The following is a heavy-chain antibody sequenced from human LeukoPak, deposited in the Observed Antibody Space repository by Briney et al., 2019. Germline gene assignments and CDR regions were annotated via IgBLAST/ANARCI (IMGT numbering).Heavy chain of an antibody. CDR3: AKDRWGSSDY. Sequence: GGSLSLSCAASGFTFSSYSMNWVRQAPGKGLEWVSYISSSSSTIYYADSVKGRFTISRDNAKNSLYLQMNSLRAEDTAVYYCAKDRWGSSDYWGQGTLVTVSS. J-gene: IGHJ4*02. CDR2: ISSSSSTI. CDR1: GFTFSSYS. V-gene: IGHV3-48*01. D-gene: IGHD7-27*01.